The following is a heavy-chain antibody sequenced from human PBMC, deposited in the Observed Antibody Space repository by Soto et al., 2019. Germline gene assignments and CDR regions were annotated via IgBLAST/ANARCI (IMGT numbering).Heavy chain of an antibody. CDR1: GYSFTSYW. CDR2: IYPGDSDT. Sequence: PGESLKISCKGSGYSFTSYWIGWVRQMPGKGLEWMGIIYPGDSDTRYSPSFQGQVTISADKSISTAYLQWSSLKASDTAMYYCAIHLASDWYSSSWASYYYGMDVWGQGTTVTVSS. J-gene: IGHJ6*02. CDR3: AIHLASDWYSSSWASYYYGMDV. D-gene: IGHD6-13*01. V-gene: IGHV5-51*01.